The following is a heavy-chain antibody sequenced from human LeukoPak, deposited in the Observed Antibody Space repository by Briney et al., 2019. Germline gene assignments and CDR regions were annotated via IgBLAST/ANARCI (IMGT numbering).Heavy chain of an antibody. CDR1: GYTFTSYG. V-gene: IGHV1-18*01. Sequence: ASVKVSCKASGYTFTSYGISWVRQAPGQGLEWMGWISAYNGNTNYAQKLHGRVTMTTDTSTSTAYMELRSLRSDDTAVYYCARNGKYSGYDPPTRRLYYYYYMDVWGKGTTVTVSS. J-gene: IGHJ6*03. CDR2: ISAYNGNT. D-gene: IGHD5-12*01. CDR3: ARNGKYSGYDPPTRRLYYYYYMDV.